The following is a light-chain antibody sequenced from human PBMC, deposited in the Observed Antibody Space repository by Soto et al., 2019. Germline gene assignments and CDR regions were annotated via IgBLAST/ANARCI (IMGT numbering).Light chain of an antibody. CDR2: GAS. V-gene: IGKV3-20*01. CDR1: QSVSSRN. J-gene: IGKJ2*01. Sequence: EIVLTQSPGTVSLSPGERATLSCRASQSVSSRNLAWYRQKPGQAPRLLIFGASNRATGIPDRFIGSGSVTDFTLTISRLEPEDWEVYYCLRYGDSPPAYTVGQGTQLEIK. CDR3: LRYGDSPPAYT.